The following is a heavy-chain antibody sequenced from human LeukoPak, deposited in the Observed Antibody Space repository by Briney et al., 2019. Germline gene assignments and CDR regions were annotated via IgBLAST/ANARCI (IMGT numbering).Heavy chain of an antibody. CDR1: GGSLIPYY. CDR3: ARVDSGTYYMPFDY. CDR2: INHSGTT. V-gene: IGHV4-59*01. D-gene: IGHD1-26*01. J-gene: IGHJ4*02. Sequence: SETLSLTCTVSGGSLIPYYWSWIRQPPGKGLEWFRYINHSGTTNYSPPLKGRATLSGDTSKNQISLRLSSVTAADTAVYFCARVDSGTYYMPFDYWGQGSLVTVSS.